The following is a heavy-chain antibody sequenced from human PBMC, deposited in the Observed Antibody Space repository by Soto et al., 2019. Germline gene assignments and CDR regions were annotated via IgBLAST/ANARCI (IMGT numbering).Heavy chain of an antibody. CDR2: IYSGGSA. CDR1: GFSASATY. D-gene: IGHD2-21*02. V-gene: IGHV3-53*01. Sequence: EVQLVESGGDLILPGGSLRLSCAASGFSASATYMSWVRQAPGKGLEWVSVIYSGGSASYADSVKGRFTISRDNSKNTVYLQRNNMRADDTGVYYCGRGEGGGWRHYFDPWGKGPPVPVSS. CDR3: GRGEGGGWRHYFDP. J-gene: IGHJ4*02.